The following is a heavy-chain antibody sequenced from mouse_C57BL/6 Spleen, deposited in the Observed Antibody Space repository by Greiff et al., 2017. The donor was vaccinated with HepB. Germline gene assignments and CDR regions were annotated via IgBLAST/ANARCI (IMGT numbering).Heavy chain of an antibody. D-gene: IGHD4-1*01. J-gene: IGHJ3*01. Sequence: VQLVESGAELMKPGASVKLSCKATGYTFTGYWIEWVKQRPGHGLEWIGEILPGSGSTNYNEKFKGKATFTADKSSNTAYMQLSSLTTEDSAIYYCARRPKLQTGAEGFAYWGQGTLVTVSA. CDR1: GYTFTGYW. CDR3: ARRPKLQTGAEGFAY. V-gene: IGHV1-9*01. CDR2: ILPGSGST.